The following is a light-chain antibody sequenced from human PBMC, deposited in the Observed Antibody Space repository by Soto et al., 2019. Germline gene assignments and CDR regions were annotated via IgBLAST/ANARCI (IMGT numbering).Light chain of an antibody. CDR3: SSYASTNTLV. CDR2: EVS. V-gene: IGLV2-14*01. CDR1: SSDVGAYKY. J-gene: IGLJ1*01. Sequence: QSALTRPASVSGSPGQSITISCTGTSSDVGAYKYVSWYQQHPGKAPKLIIYEVSNRPSGVSNRFSGSKSGNTASVTISGLQIEEEADYYCSSYASTNTLVFGPGTKDTVL.